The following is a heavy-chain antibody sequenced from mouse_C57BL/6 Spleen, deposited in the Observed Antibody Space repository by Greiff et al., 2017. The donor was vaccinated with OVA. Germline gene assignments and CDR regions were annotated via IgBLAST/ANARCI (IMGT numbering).Heavy chain of an antibody. CDR2: IWSDGST. D-gene: IGHD1-1*01. J-gene: IGHJ4*01. CDR1: GFSLTSYG. Sequence: VKVVESGPGLVAPSQSLSITCTVSGFSLTSYGVHWVRQPPGKGLEWLVVIWSDGSTTYNSALKSRLSISKDNSKSQVFLKMNSLQTDDTAMYYCARHPLYYYGSSYGNAMDYWGQGTSVTVSS. CDR3: ARHPLYYYGSSYGNAMDY. V-gene: IGHV2-6-1*01.